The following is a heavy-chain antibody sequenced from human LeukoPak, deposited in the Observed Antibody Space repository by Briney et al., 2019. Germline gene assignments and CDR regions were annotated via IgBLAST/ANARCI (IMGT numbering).Heavy chain of an antibody. CDR1: GYTFTSYA. CDR2: INTNTGNP. CDR3: ARVLWGSYRSALSD. D-gene: IGHD3-16*02. J-gene: IGHJ4*02. V-gene: IGHV7-4-1*01. Sequence: ASVKVSCKASGYTFTSYAMNWVRQAPGQGLEWMGWINTNTGNPTYAQGFTGRFVFSLDTSVSTAYLQIGSLKAEDTAVYYCARVLWGSYRSALSDWGQGTLVTVSS.